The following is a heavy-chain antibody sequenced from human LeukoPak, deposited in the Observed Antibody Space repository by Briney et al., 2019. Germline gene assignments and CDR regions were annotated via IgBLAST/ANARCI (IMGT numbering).Heavy chain of an antibody. CDR1: GGSISSYY. D-gene: IGHD4-23*01. V-gene: IGHV4-39*07. J-gene: IGHJ5*02. Sequence: SETLSLTCTVSGGSISSYYWGWIRQPPGKGLEWIGSIYYSGSTYYNPSLKSRVTISVDTSKNQFSLKLSSVTAADTAVYYCARVLKTTVVTISPYNWFDPWGQGTLVTVSS. CDR2: IYYSGST. CDR3: ARVLKTTVVTISPYNWFDP.